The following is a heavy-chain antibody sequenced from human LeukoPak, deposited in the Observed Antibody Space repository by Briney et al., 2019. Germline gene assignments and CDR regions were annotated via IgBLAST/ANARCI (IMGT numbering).Heavy chain of an antibody. J-gene: IGHJ3*02. CDR3: ARGPDILTGPGAFDI. CDR1: GFTFSSYA. CDR2: ISGSGGST. V-gene: IGHV3-23*01. Sequence: GGSLRLSCAASGFTFSSYAMSWVRQAPGKGLEWVSAISGSGGSTYYADSVKGRFTISRDNSKNTLYLQMNSLRAEDTAVYYCARGPDILTGPGAFDIWGQGTMVTVSS. D-gene: IGHD3-9*01.